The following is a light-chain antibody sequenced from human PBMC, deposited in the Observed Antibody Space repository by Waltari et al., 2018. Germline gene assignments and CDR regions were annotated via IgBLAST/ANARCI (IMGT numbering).Light chain of an antibody. CDR2: KAS. V-gene: IGKV1-5*03. CDR1: QSISSS. J-gene: IGKJ1*01. Sequence: DIQMTQSPSTLSASIGDRVTITCRASQSISSSLAWYQQNPGKAPKLLIYKASTLESGVPSRFSGSGSWTEFTLTISSLQPGDFATYYCQQYNSFSRTFGQGTKVDIK. CDR3: QQYNSFSRT.